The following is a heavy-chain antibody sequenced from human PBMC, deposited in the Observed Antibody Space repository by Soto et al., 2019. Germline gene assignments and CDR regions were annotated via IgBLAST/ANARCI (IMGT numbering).Heavy chain of an antibody. Sequence: QITLKESGPTLVKPTQTLTLTCAFSGFSLSTSGVGVGWTRQPPGKALEWLAVIYWADSKHYSPSLRSRLTITKDTSKNQLVLTMANMGLVDTGAYYCARKGAEDWPFDYWGQGTLVTVSS. CDR1: GFSLSTSGVG. J-gene: IGHJ4*02. V-gene: IGHV2-5*02. CDR2: IYWADSK. CDR3: ARKGAEDWPFDY. D-gene: IGHD3-9*01.